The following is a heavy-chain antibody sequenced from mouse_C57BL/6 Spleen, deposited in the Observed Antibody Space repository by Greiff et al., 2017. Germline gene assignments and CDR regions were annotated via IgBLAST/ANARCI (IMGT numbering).Heavy chain of an antibody. Sequence: EVQLQQSGPVLVKPGASVKMSCKASGYTFTDYYMNWVKQSHGKSLEWIGVINPYNGGTSYNQKFKGKATLTVDKSSSTAYMELNSLTSEDSAVYYCARRGIHYYGSSYDYWGQGTTRTVSS. V-gene: IGHV1-19*01. J-gene: IGHJ2*01. CDR1: GYTFTDYY. D-gene: IGHD1-1*01. CDR2: INPYNGGT. CDR3: ARRGIHYYGSSYDY.